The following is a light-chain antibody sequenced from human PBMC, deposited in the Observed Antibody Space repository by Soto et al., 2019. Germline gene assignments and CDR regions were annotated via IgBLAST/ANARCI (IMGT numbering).Light chain of an antibody. V-gene: IGKV1-39*01. Sequence: DIQMTQSPSSLSASIGDRVTITCRASQRISIYLNLYQQKPGKAPKLLIYAASNLQSGVPSRFSGSASGTDFALTISSLQPEDFATYYCQQSASDPLTFGGGTKVEIK. CDR1: QRISIY. CDR2: AAS. CDR3: QQSASDPLT. J-gene: IGKJ4*01.